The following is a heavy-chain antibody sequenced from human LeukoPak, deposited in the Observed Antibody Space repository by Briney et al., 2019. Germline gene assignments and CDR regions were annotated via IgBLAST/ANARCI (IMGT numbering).Heavy chain of an antibody. CDR1: GGSFSGYY. CDR3: ARDDIAVAGRIDY. V-gene: IGHV4-34*01. CDR2: INHSGST. D-gene: IGHD6-19*01. J-gene: IGHJ4*02. Sequence: SETLSLTCAVYGGSFSGYYRSWIRQPPGKGLEWIGEINHSGSTNYNPSLKSRVTISVDTSKNQFSLKLSSVTAADTAVYYCARDDIAVAGRIDYWGQGTLVTVSS.